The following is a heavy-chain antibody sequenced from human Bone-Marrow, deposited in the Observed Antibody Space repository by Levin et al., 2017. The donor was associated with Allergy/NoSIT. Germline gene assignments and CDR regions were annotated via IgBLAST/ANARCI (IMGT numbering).Heavy chain of an antibody. CDR1: GGSFSGSY. V-gene: IGHV4-34*10. D-gene: IGHD2-8*02. Sequence: SETLSLTCAVSGGSFSGSYWTWIRQSPDKGLEWLGEISPTGDTNYNPSLESRLAISVDTSTLHFSLRMSAMTASDPAFYYCARGGRYCPGVGNYYLDSGAREPWSPSPQ. CDR2: ISPTGDT. CDR3: ARGGRYCPGVGNYYLDS. J-gene: IGHJ4*02.